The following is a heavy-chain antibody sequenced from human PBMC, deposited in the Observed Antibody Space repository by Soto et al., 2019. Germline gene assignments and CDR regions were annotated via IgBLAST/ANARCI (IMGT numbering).Heavy chain of an antibody. CDR2: ISDSGSST. V-gene: IGHV3-23*01. J-gene: IGHJ4*02. CDR3: AKGRLTSYYDGLDY. CDR1: GFTFSSYA. D-gene: IGHD2-2*01. Sequence: GGSLRLSCAASGFTFSSYAMSWVRQAPGKGLEWVSVISDSGSSTYYAASVKGRFTISRDNSKNTLHLQMNNLRAEDTAVYYCAKGRLTSYYDGLDYWGQGTQVNVSS.